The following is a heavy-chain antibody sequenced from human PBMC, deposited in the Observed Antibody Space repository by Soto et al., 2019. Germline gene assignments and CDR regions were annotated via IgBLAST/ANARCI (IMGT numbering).Heavy chain of an antibody. V-gene: IGHV1-3*01. CDR2: INAGNGNT. D-gene: IGHD3-9*01. Sequence: ASVKVSCKASGYTFTSYAMHWLRQAPGQRLEWMGWINAGNGNTKYSQKFQGRVTITRDTSASTAYMELSSLRSEDTAVYYCARGSLSLGDTYYDILTGYYVFAYWGQGTLVTVSS. CDR1: GYTFTSYA. CDR3: ARGSLSLGDTYYDILTGYYVFAY. J-gene: IGHJ4*02.